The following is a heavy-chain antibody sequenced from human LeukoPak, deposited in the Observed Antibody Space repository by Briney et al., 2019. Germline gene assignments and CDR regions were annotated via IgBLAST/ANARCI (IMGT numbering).Heavy chain of an antibody. CDR3: TKDQDHMNWGSGKLFGLPTDY. J-gene: IGHJ4*02. V-gene: IGHV3-30*02. D-gene: IGHD3-10*01. CDR1: GFTFSNYG. CDR2: IRYDGINQ. Sequence: QPGGSLRLSCAASGFTFSNYGMHWVRRAPGKGLEWVAFIRYDGINQFYGDSVNGRFTISRDNSKNTLYLQMNSLRAEDTAMYYCTKDQDHMNWGSGKLFGLPTDYWGQGTLVTVSS.